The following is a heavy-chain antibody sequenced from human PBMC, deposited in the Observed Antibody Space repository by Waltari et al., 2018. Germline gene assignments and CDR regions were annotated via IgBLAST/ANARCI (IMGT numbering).Heavy chain of an antibody. CDR3: AARGGRGFDYDHAFDI. D-gene: IGHD5-12*01. Sequence: QVQLQESGPGLLKPSGTLSLTCAVSGGSISSSNWLSWVRQPPGRGLEWIGEIYHSGSTNYNPSLKSRVTLSVDKSKNQFSLRLSSVTAADTAVYYCAARGGRGFDYDHAFDIWGQGTMVTVSS. CDR1: GGSISSSNW. J-gene: IGHJ3*02. CDR2: IYHSGST. V-gene: IGHV4-4*02.